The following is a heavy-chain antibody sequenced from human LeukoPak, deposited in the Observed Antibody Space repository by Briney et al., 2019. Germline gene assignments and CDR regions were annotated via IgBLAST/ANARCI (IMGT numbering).Heavy chain of an antibody. J-gene: IGHJ4*02. V-gene: IGHV3-7*01. CDR1: GFTFNNYW. D-gene: IGHD6-19*01. Sequence: PGGSLRLSCAASGFTFNNYWMNWVRQAPGKGLEWVANIKEDGSDKYYVDSVKGRFTISRDNAKSSLYLQMNSLRAEDTAVYYCATDLSSGWPGGFGNWGQGTLVTVSS. CDR2: IKEDGSDK. CDR3: ATDLSSGWPGGFGN.